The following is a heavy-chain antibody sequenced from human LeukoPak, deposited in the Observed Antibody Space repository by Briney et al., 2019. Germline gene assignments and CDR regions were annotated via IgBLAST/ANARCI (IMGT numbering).Heavy chain of an antibody. CDR1: GYSFTSYW. CDR3: ARRVVRRKYYFDY. V-gene: IGHV5-51*01. Sequence: GESLKISCKGSGYSFTSYWIGWVRQMPGKGLEWMGIIYPGDSDTRYSPSFQGQVTIAADKYISYAYLQWSSLKASDTAMYYCARRVVRRKYYFDYWGQGTLVTVSS. J-gene: IGHJ4*02. CDR2: IYPGDSDT. D-gene: IGHD3-10*01.